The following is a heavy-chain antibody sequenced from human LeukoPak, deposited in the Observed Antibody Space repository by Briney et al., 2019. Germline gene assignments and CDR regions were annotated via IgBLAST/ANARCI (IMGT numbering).Heavy chain of an antibody. CDR1: GFTFSSYA. D-gene: IGHD3-22*01. Sequence: PGGSLRLSCAASGFTFSSYAMSRVRQAPGKGLEWVSAISGSGGSTYYSDSVKGRFTISRDNSKNTLYLQMNSLRAEDTAVYYCAKRGLITMIALDYWGQGTLVTVSS. CDR3: AKRGLITMIALDY. V-gene: IGHV3-23*01. J-gene: IGHJ4*02. CDR2: ISGSGGST.